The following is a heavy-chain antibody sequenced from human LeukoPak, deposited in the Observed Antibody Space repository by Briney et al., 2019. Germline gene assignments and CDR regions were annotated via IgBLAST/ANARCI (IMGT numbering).Heavy chain of an antibody. J-gene: IGHJ5*02. Sequence: SETLSLTCTVSGGSISSSSYSWGWIRQPPGKGLEWIGSIYYSGSTYYNPSLKSRVTISVDTSKNQFSLKLSSVTAADTAVYYCARQSVYCSSTSCYVWFDPWGQGTLVTVSS. D-gene: IGHD2-2*01. CDR3: ARQSVYCSSTSCYVWFDP. CDR2: IYYSGST. V-gene: IGHV4-39*01. CDR1: GGSISSSSYS.